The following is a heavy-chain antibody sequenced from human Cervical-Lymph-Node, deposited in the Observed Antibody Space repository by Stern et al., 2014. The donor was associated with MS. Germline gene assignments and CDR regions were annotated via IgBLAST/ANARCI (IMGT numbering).Heavy chain of an antibody. CDR2: FDPEDGET. CDR3: ATDRDDFRSGYSAPTKGYGLDV. CDR1: GYTLTELS. Sequence: VQLVESGAEVKKPGASVKVSCKGSGYTLTELSMHWVRQAPGKGLEWMGGFDPEDGETIYAQKFQVRVTMTEDPSTDTAYMELSSLRSEDTAVYYCATDRDDFRSGYSAPTKGYGLDVWGQGTTVTVTS. J-gene: IGHJ6*02. D-gene: IGHD3-3*01. V-gene: IGHV1-24*01.